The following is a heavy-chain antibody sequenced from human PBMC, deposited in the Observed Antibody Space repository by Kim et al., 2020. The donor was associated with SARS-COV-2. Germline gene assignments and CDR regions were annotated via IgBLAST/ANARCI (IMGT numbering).Heavy chain of an antibody. CDR3: ARDWYGSGSYGIYIPDY. D-gene: IGHD3-10*01. CDR2: ISAYNGNT. Sequence: ASVKVSCKASGYTFTSYGISWVRQAPGQGLEWMGWISAYNGNTNYAQKLQGRVTMTTDTSTSTAYMELRSLRSDDTAVYYCARDWYGSGSYGIYIPDYWGQGTLVTVSS. CDR1: GYTFTSYG. V-gene: IGHV1-18*04. J-gene: IGHJ4*02.